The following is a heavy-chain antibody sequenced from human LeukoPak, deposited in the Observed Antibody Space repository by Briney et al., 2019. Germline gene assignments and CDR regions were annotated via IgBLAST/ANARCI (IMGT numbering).Heavy chain of an antibody. J-gene: IGHJ3*02. CDR1: GYTFTDYG. D-gene: IGHD3-3*01. Sequence: ASVKVSCKASGYTFTDYGINWVRQAPGQGPEWMGWISTLYGNKNFAQKLQGRVTMTTDTSTSTAHMELRSLRSDDTAVYYCAIWSGYSYAFDIWGQGTMVTVSS. V-gene: IGHV1-18*01. CDR3: AIWSGYSYAFDI. CDR2: ISTLYGNK.